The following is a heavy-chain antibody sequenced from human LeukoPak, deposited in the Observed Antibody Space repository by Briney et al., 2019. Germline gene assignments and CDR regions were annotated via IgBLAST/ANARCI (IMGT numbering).Heavy chain of an antibody. CDR3: ARVRDSSGLDAFDI. CDR2: MNPNSGNT. CDR1: GYTFTSYD. Sequence: GASVKVSCKASGYTFTSYDINWVRLATGHGLEWMGWMNPNSGNTGYAQKFQGRVTITRTTSTSTAYMELSSLRSEDTAVYYCARVRDSSGLDAFDIWGQGTMVTVSS. V-gene: IGHV1-8*03. J-gene: IGHJ3*02. D-gene: IGHD3-22*01.